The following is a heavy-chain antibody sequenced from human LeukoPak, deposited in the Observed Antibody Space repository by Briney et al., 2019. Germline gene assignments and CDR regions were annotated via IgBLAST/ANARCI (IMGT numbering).Heavy chain of an antibody. Sequence: GGSLRLSCAASGFTFSYYWMSWVRQAPGKGLEWVANIKQDGSEKYYVDSVKGRFTISRDNAKNSLYLQMNSLRAEDTAVYYCARVKDYSNYGGAFDIWGQGTMVTVSS. CDR3: ARVKDYSNYGGAFDI. V-gene: IGHV3-7*01. CDR1: GFTFSYYW. CDR2: IKQDGSEK. J-gene: IGHJ3*02. D-gene: IGHD4-11*01.